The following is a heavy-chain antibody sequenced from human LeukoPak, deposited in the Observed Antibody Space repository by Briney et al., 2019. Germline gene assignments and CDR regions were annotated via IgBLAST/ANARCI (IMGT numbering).Heavy chain of an antibody. V-gene: IGHV3-20*04. CDR2: ISRDGGRT. J-gene: IGHJ4*02. CDR3: VKDSNYDFWSGYYEGFDN. CDR1: GFTFDDYG. Sequence: GGSLRLSCAASGFTSGFTFDDYGMNWVRQVPGKGLEWVSGISRDGGRTGYADSVQGRFTISRDNSRNSLHLQMNSLRVEDTAFYYCVKDSNYDFWSGYYEGFDNWGRGTLVTVSS. D-gene: IGHD3-3*01.